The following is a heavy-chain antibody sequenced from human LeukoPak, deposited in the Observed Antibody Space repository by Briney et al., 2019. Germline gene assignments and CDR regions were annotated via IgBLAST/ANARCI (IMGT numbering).Heavy chain of an antibody. CDR3: ARHNTPSDYGNGFVI. D-gene: IGHD3-16*01. CDR1: GYRFTSYW. CDR2: IYPGDSDT. Sequence: GESLKISCKGSGYRFTSYWIGWVRQMPGKGLEWMGIIYPGDSDTRNSPSFQGQVTISADKSISTAYLQWSSLKASDTAMYYCARHNTPSDYGNGFVIWGQGTMVTVSS. V-gene: IGHV5-51*01. J-gene: IGHJ3*02.